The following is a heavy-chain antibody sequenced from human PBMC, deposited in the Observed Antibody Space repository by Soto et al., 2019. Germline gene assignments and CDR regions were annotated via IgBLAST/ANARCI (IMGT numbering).Heavy chain of an antibody. V-gene: IGHV5-51*01. Sequence: GESLKISCKGSGYSFTSYWIGWVRQMPGKGLEWMGIIYPGDSDTRYSPSFQGQVTISADKSISTAYLQWSSLKASDTAMYYFAGGGVRGVITRTRDYYGMDVWGQGTTVTVSS. D-gene: IGHD3-10*01. CDR2: IYPGDSDT. J-gene: IGHJ6*02. CDR3: AGGGVRGVITRTRDYYGMDV. CDR1: GYSFTSYW.